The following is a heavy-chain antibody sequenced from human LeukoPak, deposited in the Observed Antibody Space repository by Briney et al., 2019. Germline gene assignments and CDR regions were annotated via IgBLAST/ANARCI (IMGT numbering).Heavy chain of an antibody. D-gene: IGHD6-13*01. V-gene: IGHV4-39*01. CDR2: IYYSGST. CDR3: ARHRGYSSSWYTPYYFDY. CDR1: GGSISSSSYY. J-gene: IGHJ4*02. Sequence: SETLSLTCTVSGGSISSSSYYWGWIRQPPGRGLEWIGSIYYSGSTYYNPSLKSRVTISVDTSKNQFSLKLSSVTAADTAVYYCARHRGYSSSWYTPYYFDYWGQGTLVTVSS.